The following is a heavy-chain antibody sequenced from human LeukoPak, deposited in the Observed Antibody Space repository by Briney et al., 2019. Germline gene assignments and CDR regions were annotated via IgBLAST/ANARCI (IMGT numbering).Heavy chain of an antibody. CDR2: INPSGGST. V-gene: IGHV1-46*01. Sequence: ASVKVSCKASGYTFTSYYMHWVRQAPGQGLEWMGIINPSGGSTSYAQKFQGRVTMTRDMSTSTVYMELSSLRSEDTAVYYCARDRYSGSYQYYFDYWGQGTLVTVSS. J-gene: IGHJ4*02. D-gene: IGHD1-26*01. CDR1: GYTFTSYY. CDR3: ARDRYSGSYQYYFDY.